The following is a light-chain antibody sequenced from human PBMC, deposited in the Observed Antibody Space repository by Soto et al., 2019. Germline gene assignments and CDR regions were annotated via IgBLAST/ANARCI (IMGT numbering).Light chain of an antibody. CDR2: EVY. Sequence: QSALTQPASVSGSPGQSITFSCTGTSNDIGGYNYVSWFQHHPDKAPKLIIYEVYDRPSGVSNRFSGSKSGNTASLTISGLQPEDEADYDCSSYTTNHTRVFGGGTKLTVL. J-gene: IGLJ3*02. CDR1: SNDIGGYNY. V-gene: IGLV2-14*01. CDR3: SSYTTNHTRV.